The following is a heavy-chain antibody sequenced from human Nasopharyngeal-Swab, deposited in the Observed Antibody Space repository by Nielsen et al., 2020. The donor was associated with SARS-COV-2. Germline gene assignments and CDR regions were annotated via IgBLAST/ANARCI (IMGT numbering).Heavy chain of an antibody. V-gene: IGHV1-69*13. CDR2: IIPIFGTA. Sequence: SVKVSCKASGGTFSSYAISWVRQAPGQGLEWMGGIIPIFGTANYAQKFQGRVTITADESTSTAYMELSSLRSEDMAVYYCARDVPIYGSTPGYMDVWGKGTTVTVSS. D-gene: IGHD2-2*01. CDR1: GGTFSSYA. CDR3: ARDVPIYGSTPGYMDV. J-gene: IGHJ6*03.